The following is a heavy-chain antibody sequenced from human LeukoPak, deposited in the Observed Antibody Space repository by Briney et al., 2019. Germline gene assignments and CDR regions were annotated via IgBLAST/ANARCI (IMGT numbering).Heavy chain of an antibody. CDR2: FYPGDSDT. CDR3: ARHVVPYSSGFAGFDS. CDR1: GYPFATYW. V-gene: IGHV5-51*01. J-gene: IGHJ4*02. Sequence: GESLKISFKGPGYPFATYWIAWVRQLPGKGLEWVGIFYPGDSDTRYSPSFQGQVTISADKSITTAFLQWSSLKASDTAMYYCARHVVPYSSGFAGFDSWGQGALVTVSS. D-gene: IGHD6-19*01.